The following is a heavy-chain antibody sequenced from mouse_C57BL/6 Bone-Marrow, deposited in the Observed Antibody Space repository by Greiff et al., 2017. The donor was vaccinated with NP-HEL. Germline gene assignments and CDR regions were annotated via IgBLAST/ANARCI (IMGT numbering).Heavy chain of an antibody. J-gene: IGHJ3*01. D-gene: IGHD1-1*01. CDR1: GYTFTDYY. CDR2: IFPGSGST. V-gene: IGHV1-75*01. CDR3: ARRGLYGSSSWFAY. Sequence: QVQLQQSGPELVKPGASVKISCKASGYTFTDYYINWVKQRPGQGLEWIGWIFPGSGSTYYNEKFKGKATLTVDKSSSTAYMWLSSLTSEDSAVYFCARRGLYGSSSWFAYWGQGTLVTVSA.